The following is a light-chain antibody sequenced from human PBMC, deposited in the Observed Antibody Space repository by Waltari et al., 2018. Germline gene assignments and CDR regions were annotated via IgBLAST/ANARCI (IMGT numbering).Light chain of an antibody. V-gene: IGKV3-11*01. CDR2: DTS. CDR3: QQTSSWPLT. CDR1: QSVSIN. Sequence: EIVLTQSPATLSLSPGQRAPLSCRASQSVSINLVWYQQKLGQPPRLLIYDTSNRATGIPDRFSASGCGTDFTLTISSLEPEDFAVYFCQQTSSWPLTFGGGTKVEIK. J-gene: IGKJ4*01.